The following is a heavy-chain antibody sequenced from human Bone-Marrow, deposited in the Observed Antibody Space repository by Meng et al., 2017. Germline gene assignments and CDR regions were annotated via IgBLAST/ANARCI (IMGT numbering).Heavy chain of an antibody. CDR2: ISYDGSNK. J-gene: IGHJ4*02. Sequence: GESLKISCAASGFTFSSYAMHWVRQAPGKGLEWVAVISYDGSNKYYADSVKGRSTISRDNSKNTLYLQMNSLRAEDTAVYYCARDKGKYNFDHWGQGTLVTVSS. D-gene: IGHD3-10*01. V-gene: IGHV3-30*01. CDR1: GFTFSSYA. CDR3: ARDKGKYNFDH.